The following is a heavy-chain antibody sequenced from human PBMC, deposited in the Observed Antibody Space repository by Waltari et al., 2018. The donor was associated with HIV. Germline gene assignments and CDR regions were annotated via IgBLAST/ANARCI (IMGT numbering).Heavy chain of an antibody. CDR1: GFTFNNIA. CDR3: ARDRTATSRGNGMDV. Sequence: QVQLVESGGGVVQPGTSLRLSCAASGFTFNNIAMHWVSQAPGKGVEWVAVIWYDGRNKYYSDSVKGRFSITRDTSKNTLSLEMNSLRAEDTGIYYCARDRTATSRGNGMDVWGPGTTVIVSS. D-gene: IGHD1-1*01. V-gene: IGHV3-33*01. J-gene: IGHJ6*02. CDR2: IWYDGRNK.